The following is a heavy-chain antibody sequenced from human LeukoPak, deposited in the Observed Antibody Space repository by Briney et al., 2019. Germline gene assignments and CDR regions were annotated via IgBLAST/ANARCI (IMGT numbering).Heavy chain of an antibody. D-gene: IGHD1-1*01. CDR3: ARWRGRQSEFDY. V-gene: IGHV3-7*01. Sequence: PGGSLRLSCEASGFTFSSYWMSWVRQAPGKGLEWVAHIKEDESDEYYVDSVRGRFTASRDNAKNSVNLQMNSLRVEDVAVYYCARWRGRQSEFDYWGQGTLVTVSS. CDR2: IKEDESDE. J-gene: IGHJ4*02. CDR1: GFTFSSYW.